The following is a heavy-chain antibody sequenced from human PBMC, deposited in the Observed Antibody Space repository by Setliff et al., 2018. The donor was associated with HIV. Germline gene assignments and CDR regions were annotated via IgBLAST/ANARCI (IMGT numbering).Heavy chain of an antibody. Sequence: SETLSLTCTFSGVTSGDYYWTWIRQHPVKGLEWIGYIYSSGTKYYNPSLKSRLAISLDTSKNQFSLNLKSVTAADAAVYYCVRGFCSGGFCHPNFYHYMDVWGKGTTVTVSS. J-gene: IGHJ6*03. CDR2: IYSSGTK. D-gene: IGHD2-15*01. V-gene: IGHV4-31*03. CDR1: GVTSGDYY. CDR3: VRGFCSGGFCHPNFYHYMDV.